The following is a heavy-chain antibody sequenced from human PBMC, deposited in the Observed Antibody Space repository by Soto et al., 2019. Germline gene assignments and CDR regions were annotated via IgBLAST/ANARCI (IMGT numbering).Heavy chain of an antibody. CDR1: GFTFSSYE. CDR3: ARVTGQQLVYFDY. V-gene: IGHV3-48*03. J-gene: IGHJ4*02. D-gene: IGHD6-13*01. Sequence: EVQLVESGGGLVQPGGSLRLSCAASGFTFSSYEMNWVRQAPGKGLEWGSYISSSGSTIYYADSVKGRFTISRDNAKNSLYLQMNSLRAEDTAVYYCARVTGQQLVYFDYWGQGTLVTVSS. CDR2: ISSSGSTI.